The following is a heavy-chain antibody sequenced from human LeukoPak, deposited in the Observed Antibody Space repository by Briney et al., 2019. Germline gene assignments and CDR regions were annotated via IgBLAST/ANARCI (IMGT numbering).Heavy chain of an antibody. V-gene: IGHV3-21*01. Sequence: GGSLRLSCAASGFTFTNYSMNWVRQAPGKGLEWVSSISRSSSYIYYGDSVKGRFTISRDNAKNSLYLQMNSLRAEDTAVYYCARDDGSGSYLGEGLDYWGQGTLVTVSS. CDR3: ARDDGSGSYLGEGLDY. CDR2: ISRSSSYI. CDR1: GFTFTNYS. J-gene: IGHJ4*02. D-gene: IGHD3-10*01.